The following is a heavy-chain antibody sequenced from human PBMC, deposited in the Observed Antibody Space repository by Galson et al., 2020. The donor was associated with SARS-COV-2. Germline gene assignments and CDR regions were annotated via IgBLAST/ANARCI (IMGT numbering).Heavy chain of an antibody. CDR1: GGSISSGSYY. Sequence: ETSETLSLTCTVSGGSISSGSYYWSWIRQPAGKGLEWIGRIYTSGSTNYNPSLKSRVTISVDTSKNQFSLKLSSVTAADTAVYYCARAQDNWVQYYFDYWGQGTLVTVSS. D-gene: IGHD1-20*01. CDR2: IYTSGST. CDR3: ARAQDNWVQYYFDY. J-gene: IGHJ4*02. V-gene: IGHV4-61*02.